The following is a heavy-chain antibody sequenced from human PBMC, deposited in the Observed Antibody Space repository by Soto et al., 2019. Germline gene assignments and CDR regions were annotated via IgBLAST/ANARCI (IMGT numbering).Heavy chain of an antibody. D-gene: IGHD6-19*01. V-gene: IGHV1-8*01. Sequence: QVRLVQSGAEVKKPGASVKVSCKASGYTFTSNDINWVRQATGQGLEWMGWMNPNSGNTGYAQKFQGRVTMTRNTSISTAYMELSSLRSEDTAVYFCARLRVAVAGYIDYWGQGTLVTVSS. CDR3: ARLRVAVAGYIDY. CDR2: MNPNSGNT. CDR1: GYTFTSND. J-gene: IGHJ4*02.